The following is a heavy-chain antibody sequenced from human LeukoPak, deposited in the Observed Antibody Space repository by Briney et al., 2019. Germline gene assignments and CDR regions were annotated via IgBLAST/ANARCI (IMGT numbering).Heavy chain of an antibody. CDR3: AIPPLSGTGSSRPLAGMDV. CDR1: GFTFDDYA. Sequence: GGSLRLSCAASGFTFDDYAMHWVRQAPGKGLEWGSGISWNSGSIGYADSVKGRFTISRDNARNSLYLQMNSLRAEDTAVYYCAIPPLSGTGSSRPLAGMDVWGQGTTVTVSS. CDR2: ISWNSGSI. J-gene: IGHJ6*02. D-gene: IGHD3-10*01. V-gene: IGHV3-9*01.